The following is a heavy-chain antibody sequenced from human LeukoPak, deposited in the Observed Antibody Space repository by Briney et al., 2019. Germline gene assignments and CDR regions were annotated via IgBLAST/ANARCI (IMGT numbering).Heavy chain of an antibody. Sequence: SQTLSLTCAISGDSVSSNSAAWNWIRQCPSRGLEWLGRTYYRSKWYNDYAVSVKSRITINPDTSKNQFSLQLNSVTPEDTAVYYCARGGYCSGGSCYSDWFDPWGQGALVTVSS. D-gene: IGHD2-15*01. V-gene: IGHV6-1*01. J-gene: IGHJ5*02. CDR2: TYYRSKWYN. CDR3: ARGGYCSGGSCYSDWFDP. CDR1: GDSVSSNSAA.